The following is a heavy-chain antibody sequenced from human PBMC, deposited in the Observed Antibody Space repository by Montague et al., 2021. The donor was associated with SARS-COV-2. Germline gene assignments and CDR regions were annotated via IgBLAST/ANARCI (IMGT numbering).Heavy chain of an antibody. D-gene: IGHD3-10*01. CDR1: GGSINSGGYS. CDR2: IPHSGST. Sequence: TLSLTCAVSGGSINSGGYSWSWIRQPPGKGLEWIGYIPHSGSTYYNPSLWSRVTISVDRSKSQFSLNLTSMTAADTAVYFCARAASPRGAFDVWGQGTVVTVSS. V-gene: IGHV4-30-2*01. CDR3: ARAASPRGAFDV. J-gene: IGHJ3*01.